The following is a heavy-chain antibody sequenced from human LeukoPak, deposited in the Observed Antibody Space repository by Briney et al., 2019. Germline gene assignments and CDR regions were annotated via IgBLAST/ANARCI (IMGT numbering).Heavy chain of an antibody. Sequence: RTGGSLRLSCAASGFTFSSYSMNWVRQAPGKGLEWVSYISSSSSTIYYADSVKGRFTISRDNVKNSLYLQMNSLRAEDTAVYYCARGPGRQQWLVRPFDYWGQGTLVTVSS. CDR2: ISSSSSTI. CDR3: ARGPGRQQWLVRPFDY. J-gene: IGHJ4*02. D-gene: IGHD6-19*01. V-gene: IGHV3-48*01. CDR1: GFTFSSYS.